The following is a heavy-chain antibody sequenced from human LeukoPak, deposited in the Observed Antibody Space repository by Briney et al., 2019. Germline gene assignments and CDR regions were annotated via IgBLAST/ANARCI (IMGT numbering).Heavy chain of an antibody. J-gene: IGHJ6*03. V-gene: IGHV3-73*01. CDR1: GFTFSGSA. CDR3: TRAYGDRENYYYMDV. Sequence: GGSLRLSCAASGFTFSGSAMHWVRQASGKGLEWVGRIRSKANSYATAYAASVKGRFTISRDDSKNTAYLQMNSLKTEDTAVYYCTRAYGDRENYYYMDVWAKGPRSPSP. CDR2: IRSKANSYAT. D-gene: IGHD4-17*01.